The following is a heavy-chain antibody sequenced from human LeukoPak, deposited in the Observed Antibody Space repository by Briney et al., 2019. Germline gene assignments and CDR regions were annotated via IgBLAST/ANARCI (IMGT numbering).Heavy chain of an antibody. Sequence: PSETLSLTCTVSGGSISSYYWSWIRQPPGKGLEWIGYIYYSGSTNYTPSLKSRVTISVDTSKNQFSLKLSSVTAADTAVYYCARSYYDYVWGSYRWDYWGQGTLLTVSS. CDR3: ARSYYDYVWGSYRWDY. V-gene: IGHV4-59*01. D-gene: IGHD3-16*02. J-gene: IGHJ4*02. CDR1: GGSISSYY. CDR2: IYYSGST.